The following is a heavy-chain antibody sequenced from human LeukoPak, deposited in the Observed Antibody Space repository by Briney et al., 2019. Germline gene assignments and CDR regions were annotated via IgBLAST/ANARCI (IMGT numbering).Heavy chain of an antibody. D-gene: IGHD4-11*01. J-gene: IGHJ4*02. CDR3: ARPTYSNYFDY. CDR2: INPSGGST. CDR1: GYTFTSYY. Sequence: ASVKVSCKASGYTFTSYYMHWVRQAPGQGLEWMGIINPSGGSTSYAQKFQGRVTMTRDTSTSTVYMELSSLRSGDTAVYYCARPTYSNYFDYWGQGTLVTVSS. V-gene: IGHV1-46*01.